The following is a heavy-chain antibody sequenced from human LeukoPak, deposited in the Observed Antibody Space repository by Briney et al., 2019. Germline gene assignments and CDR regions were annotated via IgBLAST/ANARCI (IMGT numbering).Heavy chain of an antibody. CDR2: IYTSGST. CDR1: GGSFSSYY. J-gene: IGHJ3*02. D-gene: IGHD3-22*01. V-gene: IGHV4-59*10. CDR3: ARGLHYYDSSGYYSDGSDDAFDI. Sequence: SETLSLTCAVYGGSFSSYYWSWIRQPAGKGLEWIGRIYTSGSTNYNPSLKSRVTMSVDTSKNQFSLKLSSVTAADTAVYYCARGLHYYDSSGYYSDGSDDAFDIWGQGTMVTVSS.